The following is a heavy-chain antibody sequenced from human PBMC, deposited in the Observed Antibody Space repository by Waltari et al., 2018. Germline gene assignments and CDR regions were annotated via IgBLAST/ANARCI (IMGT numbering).Heavy chain of an antibody. CDR1: GFTFSSYA. V-gene: IGHV3-23*01. CDR3: AKESRNYYDSSGYYFDY. D-gene: IGHD3-22*01. Sequence: EVQLLESGGCLVQPGGSLRLSCAASGFTFSSYAMSWVRQAPGKGLEWVSAISGSGGSTYYADSVKGRFTISRDNSKNTLYLQMNSLRAEDTAVYYCAKESRNYYDSSGYYFDYWGQGTLVTVSS. J-gene: IGHJ4*02. CDR2: ISGSGGST.